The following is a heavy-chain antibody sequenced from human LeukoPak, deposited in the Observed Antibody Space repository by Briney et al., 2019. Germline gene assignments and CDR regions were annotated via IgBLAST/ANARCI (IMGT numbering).Heavy chain of an antibody. CDR1: GGSISSSNW. V-gene: IGHV4-4*02. Sequence: SETLSLTCAVSGGSISSSNWWSWVRQPPGKGLEWIGDIYHSGNTNRNPSLESRVAISVDKSKNQFSLKLSSVTAADTAVYYCARERSYYFDFWGQGTLVTVSS. CDR3: ARERSYYFDF. J-gene: IGHJ4*02. D-gene: IGHD3-16*02. CDR2: IYHSGNT.